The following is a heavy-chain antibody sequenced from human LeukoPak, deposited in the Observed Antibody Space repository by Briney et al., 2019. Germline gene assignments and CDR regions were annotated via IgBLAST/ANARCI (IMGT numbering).Heavy chain of an antibody. J-gene: IGHJ5*02. CDR3: AKGSGINHYHWIDP. D-gene: IGHD1-14*01. CDR2: ITSGSSYI. CDR1: GFTFSSYS. V-gene: IGHV3-21*04. Sequence: GGSLRLSCAASGFTFSSYSMNWVRQAPGKGLEWVSSITSGSSYIFYADSVKGRFTISRDNSKNTLYLQMDSLRAEDTALYYCAKGSGINHYHWIDPWGQGTLVTVSS.